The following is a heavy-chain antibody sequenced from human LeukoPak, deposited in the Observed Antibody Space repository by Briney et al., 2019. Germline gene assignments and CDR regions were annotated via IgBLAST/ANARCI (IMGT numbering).Heavy chain of an antibody. CDR3: ARDPTTVTKGFDI. Sequence: PSETLSLTCTVSGGPISSYYWSWIRQPAGKGLEWIGRIYTSGSTNYNPSLKSRVTISVDTSKNQFSLKLSSVTAADTAVYFCARDPTTVTKGFDIWGQGTLVTVSS. V-gene: IGHV4-4*07. D-gene: IGHD4-17*01. CDR1: GGPISSYY. J-gene: IGHJ3*02. CDR2: IYTSGST.